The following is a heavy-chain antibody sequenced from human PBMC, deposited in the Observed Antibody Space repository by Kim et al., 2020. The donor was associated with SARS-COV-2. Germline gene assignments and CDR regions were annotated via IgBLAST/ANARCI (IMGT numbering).Heavy chain of an antibody. D-gene: IGHD3-22*01. CDR2: KK. Sequence: KKNIPDSAKGRYTISRDNSKNTLDLQMDSLRADDTAVYYGATQIVAGTDYWGQGTLVTVSS. V-gene: IGHV3-30-3*01. J-gene: IGHJ4*02. CDR3: ATQIVAGTDY.